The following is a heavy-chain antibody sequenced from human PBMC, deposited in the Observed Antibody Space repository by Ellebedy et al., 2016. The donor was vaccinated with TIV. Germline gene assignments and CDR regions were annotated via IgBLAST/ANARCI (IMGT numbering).Heavy chain of an antibody. CDR1: GGSISSSSYY. CDR3: ARDSRRGAGPFDY. Sequence: SETLSLTXTVSGGSISSSSYYWGSIRQPPGKGLEWIGSIYYSGSTYYNPSLKSRVTISVDTSKNQFSLNLTSVTAADTAVYYCARDSRRGAGPFDYWGQGALVTVSS. J-gene: IGHJ4*02. CDR2: IYYSGST. V-gene: IGHV4-39*07. D-gene: IGHD3-10*01.